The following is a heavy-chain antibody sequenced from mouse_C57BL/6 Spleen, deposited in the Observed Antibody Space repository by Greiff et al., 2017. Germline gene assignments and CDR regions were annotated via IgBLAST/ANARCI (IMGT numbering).Heavy chain of an antibody. V-gene: IGHV1-18*01. CDR3: ASMELTGNAMDY. Sequence: EVQLQQSGPELVKPGASVKIPCKASGYTFTDYNMDWVKQSHGKSLEWIGDINPNNGGTIYNQKFKGKATLTVDKSSSTAYMELRSLTSEDTAAYYCASMELTGNAMDYWGQGTSVTVSS. J-gene: IGHJ4*01. CDR2: INPNNGGT. D-gene: IGHD4-1*01. CDR1: GYTFTDYN.